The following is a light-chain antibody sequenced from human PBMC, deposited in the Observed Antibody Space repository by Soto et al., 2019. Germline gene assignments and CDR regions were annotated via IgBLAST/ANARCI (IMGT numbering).Light chain of an antibody. J-gene: IGLJ2*01. CDR1: CSDIGTFNY. CDR3: CSYAAGDSFK. V-gene: IGLV2-11*01. Sequence: QSALTQPPSVSGSPGHSVTISCIGTCSDIGTFNYVSWHQQRPGKAPRLIIYDVFQRPSGVPDRFSASKSGITASLTISGLQAEDEADYYCCSYAAGDSFKFGGGTKLTVL. CDR2: DVF.